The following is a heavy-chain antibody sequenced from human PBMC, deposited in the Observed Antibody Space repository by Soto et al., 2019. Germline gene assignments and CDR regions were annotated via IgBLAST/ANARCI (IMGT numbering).Heavy chain of an antibody. Sequence: SETLSLTCAVSGGSISSSNWWSWVRQPPGKGLEWIGEIYHSGSTNYNPSLKSRVTISVDKSKNQFSLKLTSVTAADTAVYYCARSSSWEYYFDYWGQGTLVTVSS. D-gene: IGHD6-13*01. V-gene: IGHV4-4*02. CDR1: GGSISSSNW. CDR3: ARSSSWEYYFDY. CDR2: IYHSGST. J-gene: IGHJ4*02.